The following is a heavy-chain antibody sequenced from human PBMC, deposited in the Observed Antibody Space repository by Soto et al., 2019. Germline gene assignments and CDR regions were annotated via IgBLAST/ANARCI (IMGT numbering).Heavy chain of an antibody. V-gene: IGHV5-10-1*01. CDR3: ARHTDSGYDNGPPDAFDI. D-gene: IGHD5-12*01. CDR1: GYSFTSYW. J-gene: IGHJ3*02. CDR2: IDPSDSYT. Sequence: PGESLKISCKGSGYSFTSYWISWVRQVPGKGLEWMGRIDPSDSYTNYSPSFQGHVTISADKSISTAYLQWSSLKASDTAMYYCARHTDSGYDNGPPDAFDIWGQGTMVTVSS.